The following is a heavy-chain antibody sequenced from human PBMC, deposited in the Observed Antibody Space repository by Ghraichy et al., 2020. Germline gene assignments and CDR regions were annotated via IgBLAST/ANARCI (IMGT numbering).Heavy chain of an antibody. CDR2: ISSSGSTT. V-gene: IGHV3-23*01. D-gene: IGHD3-9*01. J-gene: IGHJ6*02. CDR3: AKAVSPTDSDFDRLWSTAYYGLDV. Sequence: GGSLRLSCAASGFTFRSYTLTWVRQAPGKGLEWVSSISSSGSTTYYADSVKGRFTVSRDNSKNTVSVQMDSLRAEDTAVYYCAKAVSPTDSDFDRLWSTAYYGLDVWGRGTTVTVSS. CDR1: GFTFRSYT.